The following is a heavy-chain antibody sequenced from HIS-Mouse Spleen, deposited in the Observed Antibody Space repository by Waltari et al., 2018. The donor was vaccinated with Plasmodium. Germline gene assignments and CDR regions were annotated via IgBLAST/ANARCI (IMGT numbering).Heavy chain of an antibody. V-gene: IGHV3-7*01. CDR2: IKQDGSEK. J-gene: IGHJ2*01. Sequence: EVQLVESGGGLVQPGGTLRLPCDASAFTFLIYWMSWVRQAPGKGLEWVANIKQDGSEKYYVDSVKGRFTISRDNAKNSLYLQMNSLRAEDTAVYYCASSWYWYFDLWGRGTLVTVSS. D-gene: IGHD6-13*01. CDR1: AFTFLIYW. CDR3: ASSWYWYFDL.